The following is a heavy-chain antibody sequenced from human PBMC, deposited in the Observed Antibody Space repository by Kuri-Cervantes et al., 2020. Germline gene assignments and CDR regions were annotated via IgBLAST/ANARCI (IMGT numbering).Heavy chain of an antibody. CDR3: AIAYCGGDCYLGGAFDI. Sequence: SVKVSCKASGYTFTGYYMHWVRQAPGQGLEWMGWINPNSGGANYARKFQGRVTMTRDTSISTAYMELSRLRSDDTAVYYCAIAYCGGDCYLGGAFDIWGQGTMVTVSS. V-gene: IGHV1-2*02. CDR2: INPNSGGA. J-gene: IGHJ3*02. D-gene: IGHD2-21*02. CDR1: GYTFTGYY.